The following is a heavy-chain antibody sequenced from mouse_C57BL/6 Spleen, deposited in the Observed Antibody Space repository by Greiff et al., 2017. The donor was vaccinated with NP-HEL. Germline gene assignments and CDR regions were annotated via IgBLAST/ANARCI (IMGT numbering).Heavy chain of an antibody. Sequence: QVQLQQSGPGLVAPSQSLSITCTVSGFSLTSYAISWVRQPPGKGLEWLGVIWTGGGTNYNSALKSRLSISKDNSKSQVFLKMNSLQTDDTARYYCARKRPDYGNYEGYAMDYWGQGTSVTVSS. CDR1: GFSLTSYA. J-gene: IGHJ4*01. D-gene: IGHD2-1*01. CDR2: IWTGGGT. V-gene: IGHV2-9-1*01. CDR3: ARKRPDYGNYEGYAMDY.